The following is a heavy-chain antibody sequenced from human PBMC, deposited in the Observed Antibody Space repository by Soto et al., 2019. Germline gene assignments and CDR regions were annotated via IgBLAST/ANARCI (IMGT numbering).Heavy chain of an antibody. J-gene: IGHJ6*02. D-gene: IGHD3-10*01. V-gene: IGHV3-30-3*01. CDR1: GFTFSSYA. Sequence: GGSLRLSCAASGFTFSSYALHWVRQAPGKGLEWVAVISYDGSNKYYADSVKGRFTISRDNSKNTLYLQMNSLRAEDTAVYYCARGGSGSYPLNYYYYYGMDVWGQGTTVTVSS. CDR3: ARGGSGSYPLNYYYYYGMDV. CDR2: ISYDGSNK.